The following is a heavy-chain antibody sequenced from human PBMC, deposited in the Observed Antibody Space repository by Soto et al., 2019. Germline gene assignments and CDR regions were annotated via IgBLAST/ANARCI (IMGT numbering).Heavy chain of an antibody. Sequence: KQSQTLSLTCAISGDSVSSNSAAWNWIRQSPSRGLEWLGRTYYRSKWYNDYAVSVKSRITINPDTSKNQFSLQLNSVTPEDTAVYYCASLAVAFGSDAFDIWGQGTMVTVSS. D-gene: IGHD6-19*01. CDR2: TYYRSKWYN. CDR3: ASLAVAFGSDAFDI. CDR1: GDSVSSNSAA. V-gene: IGHV6-1*01. J-gene: IGHJ3*02.